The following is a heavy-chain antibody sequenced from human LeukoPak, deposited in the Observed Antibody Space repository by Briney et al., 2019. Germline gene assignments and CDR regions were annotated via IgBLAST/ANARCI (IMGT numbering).Heavy chain of an antibody. J-gene: IGHJ4*02. D-gene: IGHD3-10*01. CDR3: ARHPFEYYYGSGSYYYFDY. Sequence: SETLSLTCTVSGGSISSYYWSWIRQPPRKGLEWIGYIYYSGSTNYNPSLKSRVTISVDTSKNQFSLKLSSVTAADTAVYYCARHPFEYYYGSGSYYYFDYWGQGTLVTVSS. CDR2: IYYSGST. CDR1: GGSISSYY. V-gene: IGHV4-59*08.